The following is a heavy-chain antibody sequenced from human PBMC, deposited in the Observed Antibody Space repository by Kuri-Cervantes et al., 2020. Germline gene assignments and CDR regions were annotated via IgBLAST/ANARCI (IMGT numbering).Heavy chain of an antibody. CDR1: GFTFGSYA. V-gene: IGHV3-30-3*01. CDR3: ARDSPENYGMDV. CDR2: ISYDGSNK. J-gene: IGHJ6*02. Sequence: GESLKISCAASGFTFGSYAMHWVRQAPGKGLEWVAVISYDGSNKYYADSVKGRFTISRDNSKNTLYLQMNSLRAEDTAVYYCARDSPENYGMDVWGQGTTVTVSS. D-gene: IGHD1-14*01.